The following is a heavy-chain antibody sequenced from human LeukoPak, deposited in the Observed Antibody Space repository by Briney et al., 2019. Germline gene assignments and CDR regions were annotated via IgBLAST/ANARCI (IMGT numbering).Heavy chain of an antibody. CDR2: VNDRGNT. V-gene: IGHV4-34*01. CDR3: ARGGIAAAGTVNYYYYYMDV. Sequence: SETLSRTCAVYGDSFSGYYWSWIRQPPGKGLEWIGEVNDRGNTNYNPSLKSRVTISVDTSKNQFSLKLSSVTAADTAVYYCARGGIAAAGTVNYYYYYMDVWGKGTTVTVSS. J-gene: IGHJ6*03. D-gene: IGHD6-13*01. CDR1: GDSFSGYY.